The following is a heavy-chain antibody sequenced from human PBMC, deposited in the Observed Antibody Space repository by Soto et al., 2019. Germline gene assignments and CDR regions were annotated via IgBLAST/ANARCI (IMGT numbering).Heavy chain of an antibody. CDR2: INPSGGST. J-gene: IGHJ5*02. V-gene: IGHV1-46*01. CDR3: ARGLRGLSGGFDP. D-gene: IGHD3-16*01. CDR1: GYTFTSYY. Sequence: GASVKVCCKASGYTFTSYYRQWVRQAPGQGLEWMGIINPSGGSTSYAQKFQGRVTMTRDTSTSTVYMELSSLRSEDTAVYYCARGLRGLSGGFDPWGQGTLVTVSS.